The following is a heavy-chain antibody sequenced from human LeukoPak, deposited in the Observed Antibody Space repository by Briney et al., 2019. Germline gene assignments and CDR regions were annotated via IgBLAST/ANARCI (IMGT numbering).Heavy chain of an antibody. V-gene: IGHV3-7*01. CDR2: IKQDGTEK. CDR1: GFTFTTYW. D-gene: IGHD6-13*01. CDR3: ARGKGGAAAGTNYYYMDV. Sequence: GGSLRLSCTASGFTFTTYWMSWVRHPPGRGLEWVANIKQDGTEKYYVDSVKGRFTISRDNAKNSLYLQMNSLRAEDTAVYYCARGKGGAAAGTNYYYMDVWGKGTTVTISS. J-gene: IGHJ6*03.